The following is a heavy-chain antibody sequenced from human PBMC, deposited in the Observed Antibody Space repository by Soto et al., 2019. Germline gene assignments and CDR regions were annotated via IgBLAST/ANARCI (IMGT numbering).Heavy chain of an antibody. J-gene: IGHJ5*01. Sequence: VGSLRLSCSASGLTFSSYWMTWVRQAPGKWLEWVSNIRQDGSEKYYVDSVKGRFTISRDNAKNSLYLQMNNLRVEDTAVYYCARGEAIGDDTWGHGTLVTVSS. V-gene: IGHV3-7*01. CDR1: GLTFSSYW. CDR3: ARGEAIGDDT. CDR2: IRQDGSEK. D-gene: IGHD3-10*01.